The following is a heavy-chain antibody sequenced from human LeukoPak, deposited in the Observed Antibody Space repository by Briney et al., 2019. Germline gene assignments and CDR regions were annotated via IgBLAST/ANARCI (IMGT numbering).Heavy chain of an antibody. D-gene: IGHD2-15*01. CDR3: ARDRPSSGDFDY. CDR1: GYTFTGYY. V-gene: IGHV1-2*02. CDR2: INPNSGGT. Sequence: ASVKVSCKASGYTFTGYYMHWVRQAPGQGLEWMGWINPNSGGTNYVQKFQGRVTMTRDTSISTAYMELSRLRSDDTAVYYCARDRPSSGDFDYWGQGTLVTVSS. J-gene: IGHJ4*02.